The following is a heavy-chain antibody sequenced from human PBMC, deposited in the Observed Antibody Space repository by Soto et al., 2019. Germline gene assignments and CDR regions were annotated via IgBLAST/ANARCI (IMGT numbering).Heavy chain of an antibody. D-gene: IGHD6-19*01. V-gene: IGHV4-38-2*02. CDR1: GSSITNSFY. CDR2: ISHTGRT. Sequence: SETLSLTCRVSGSSITNSFYWGWIRQSPEKGLEWIGSISHTGRTSYNPSLKSRVSISVDTSKDQFSLTLNSVTPEDTAVYYCARVKLQWLYYFDYWGQGTLVTVSS. CDR3: ARVKLQWLYYFDY. J-gene: IGHJ4*02.